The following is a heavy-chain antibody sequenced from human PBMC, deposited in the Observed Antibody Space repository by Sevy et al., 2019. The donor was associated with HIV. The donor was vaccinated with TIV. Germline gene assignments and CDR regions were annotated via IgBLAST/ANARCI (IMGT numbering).Heavy chain of an antibody. CDR3: ARTHSITFGGVIVNWFDP. J-gene: IGHJ5*02. V-gene: IGHV4-39*01. CDR1: GGSISSSSYD. Sequence: SETLSLTCTVSGGSISSSSYDWGWIRQPPGKGLEWIGSIYYSGSTYYNPSLKSRVTISVDTSKNQFSLKLSSVTAADTAVYYCARTHSITFGGVIVNWFDPWGQGTLVTVSS. CDR2: IYYSGST. D-gene: IGHD3-16*02.